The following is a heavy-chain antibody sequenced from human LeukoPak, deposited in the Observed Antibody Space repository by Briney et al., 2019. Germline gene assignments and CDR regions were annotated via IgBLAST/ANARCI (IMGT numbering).Heavy chain of an antibody. D-gene: IGHD5-18*01. J-gene: IGHJ4*02. CDR3: ARDQGYSYGYPDYFDY. CDR2: IYYSVRT. Sequence: SETLSLTCSVSGDSIRGTSFYWGWIRQSPGKGLEWIGSIYYSVRTYYNPSLKSRVTMSADTSKNQFSLRLSSVTAADTAVYYCARDQGYSYGYPDYFDYWGQGTRVTVSS. CDR1: GDSIRGTSFY. V-gene: IGHV4-39*07.